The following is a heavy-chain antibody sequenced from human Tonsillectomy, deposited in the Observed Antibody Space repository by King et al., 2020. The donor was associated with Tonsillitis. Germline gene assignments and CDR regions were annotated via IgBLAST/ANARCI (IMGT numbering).Heavy chain of an antibody. CDR1: GFTFSSYA. CDR2: ISGSGGST. CDR3: AKDGDGDWYFDL. J-gene: IGHJ2*01. D-gene: IGHD7-27*01. Sequence: VQLVESGGGLVQPGGSLRLSCAASGFTFSSYAMSWVRQAPGKGLEWVSISGSGGSTYYADSVKGRFTISRDNSKNTLYLQMNSLRAEDTAVYYCAKDGDGDWYFDLWGRGTLVTVSS. V-gene: IGHV3-23*04.